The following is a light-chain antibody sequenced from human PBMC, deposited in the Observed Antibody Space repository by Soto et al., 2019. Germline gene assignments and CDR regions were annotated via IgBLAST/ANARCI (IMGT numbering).Light chain of an antibody. CDR1: SSVVRDYGD. CDR2: AVT. V-gene: IGLV2-8*01. CDR3: GSDAGNETYV. Sequence: QSVLTQPPSASGCPCQSVTIPRTGTSSVVRDYGDVGWYQPHPAKAPKLIIYAVTRRPALVPVRFSGTKSAITSSLTLSGLQTGDEADYVRGSDAGNETYVFGTGTKVTV. J-gene: IGLJ1*01.